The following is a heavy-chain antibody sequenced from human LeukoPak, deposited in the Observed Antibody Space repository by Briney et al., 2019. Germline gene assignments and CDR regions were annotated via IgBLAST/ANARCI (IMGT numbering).Heavy chain of an antibody. D-gene: IGHD2-2*01. J-gene: IGHJ4*02. CDR1: GFTFGDYA. CDR2: IQAKAYGGAT. Sequence: GGSLRLSCSTSGFTFGDYAMSWVRQAPGKGLEWVGFIQAKAYGGATKYAASVNGRFGISRDDSQSIANLQMNDLKTEDTAVYYCTRAPHPRCSSSGCYLDYWGQGTLVTVPS. CDR3: TRAPHPRCSSSGCYLDY. V-gene: IGHV3-49*04.